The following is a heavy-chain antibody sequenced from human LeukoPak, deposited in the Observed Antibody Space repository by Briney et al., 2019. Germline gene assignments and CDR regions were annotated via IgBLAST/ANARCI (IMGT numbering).Heavy chain of an antibody. J-gene: IGHJ4*02. V-gene: IGHV4-61*01. CDR2: IYYSGST. D-gene: IGHD2-2*02. CDR1: GGSVSSGSYY. Sequence: SETLSLTCTVSGGSVSSGSYYWSWIRQPPGKGLEWIGYIYYSGSTNYNPSLKSRVTISVDTPKNQFSLKLSSVTAADTAVYYCARVDCSNTSCYTPQYYFDYWGQGTLVTVSS. CDR3: ARVDCSNTSCYTPQYYFDY.